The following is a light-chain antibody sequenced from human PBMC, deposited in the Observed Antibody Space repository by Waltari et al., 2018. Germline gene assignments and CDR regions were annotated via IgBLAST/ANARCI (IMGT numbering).Light chain of an antibody. CDR1: SGDVGGHHY. CDR2: DLS. CDR3: CSYAGSYTWV. V-gene: IGLV2-11*01. J-gene: IGLJ3*02. Sequence: QSALTQPRSVSGSPGPSVTIPCPGTSGDVGGHHYASWYQQPPGKAPKAMIYDLSRRPTGVPDRFSGSRSANTASLTISGLQAEDEADYYCCSYAGSYTWVFGGGTKVTVL.